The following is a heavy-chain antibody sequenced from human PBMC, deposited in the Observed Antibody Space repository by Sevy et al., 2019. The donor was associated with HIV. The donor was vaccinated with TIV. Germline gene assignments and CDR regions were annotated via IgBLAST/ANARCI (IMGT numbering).Heavy chain of an antibody. V-gene: IGHV1-69*13. J-gene: IGHJ6*02. CDR3: VSGRDIVVVPAYYYGMDV. Sequence: ASVKVSCKASGGTFSSYAISWVRQAPGQGLEWMGGIIPIFGTANYAQKFQGRVTITADESTSTAYMELSSLRSEDTAVYYCVSGRDIVVVPAYYYGMDVWGQGTTVTVSS. D-gene: IGHD2-2*01. CDR2: IIPIFGTA. CDR1: GGTFSSYA.